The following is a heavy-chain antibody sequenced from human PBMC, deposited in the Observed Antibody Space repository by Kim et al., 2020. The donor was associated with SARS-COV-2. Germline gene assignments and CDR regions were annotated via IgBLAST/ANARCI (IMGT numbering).Heavy chain of an antibody. D-gene: IGHD1-26*01. CDR1: GFTVSSND. CDR2: IYSGSFT. J-gene: IGHJ4*02. Sequence: GGSLRLSCAASGFTVSSNDMTWVRQAPGKGLEWVSVIYSGSFTYYVDSVKGRFTISRDNSKNTLYLQMNSLRAEDTAVYYCARGRVAGSRAIDYWGQGTLVTVSS. CDR3: ARGRVAGSRAIDY. V-gene: IGHV3-53*01.